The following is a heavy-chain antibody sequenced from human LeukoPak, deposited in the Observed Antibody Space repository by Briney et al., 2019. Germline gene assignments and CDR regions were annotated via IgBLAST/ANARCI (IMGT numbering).Heavy chain of an antibody. Sequence: SETLSLTCTVSGGSISSYYWSWIRQPPGKGLEWIGYIYYSGSTNYNPSLKSRVTISVDTSKNQFSLKLSSVTAADTAVYYCARGREMYYYDSSGDFDYWGQGTLVTVSS. D-gene: IGHD3-22*01. CDR1: GGSISSYY. CDR2: IYYSGST. V-gene: IGHV4-59*12. CDR3: ARGREMYYYDSSGDFDY. J-gene: IGHJ4*02.